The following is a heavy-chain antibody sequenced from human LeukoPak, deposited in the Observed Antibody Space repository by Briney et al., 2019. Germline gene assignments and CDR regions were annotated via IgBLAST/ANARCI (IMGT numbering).Heavy chain of an antibody. Sequence: SETLSLTCTVSGGSISSFYWSWLRQPPEKGLEWIGYIYYNGSTNYNPSLKSRITISVDTSRNQFSLRLTSVTAADTAVYYCARHRDCSSTSCLYYMDVWGKGTTVTVSS. CDR3: ARHRDCSSTSCLYYMDV. CDR1: GGSISSFY. D-gene: IGHD2-2*01. V-gene: IGHV4-59*01. CDR2: IYYNGST. J-gene: IGHJ6*03.